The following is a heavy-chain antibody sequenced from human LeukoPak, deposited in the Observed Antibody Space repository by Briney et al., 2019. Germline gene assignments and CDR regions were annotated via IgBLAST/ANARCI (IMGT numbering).Heavy chain of an antibody. Sequence: ASVKVSCKASGGTFSSYAISWVRQAPGQGLEWMGRIIPIFGTANYAQKFQGRVTITTGESTSTAYMELSSLRSEDTAVYYCARDFYDSSGYYYVPDYWGQGTLVTVSS. CDR2: IIPIFGTA. V-gene: IGHV1-69*05. D-gene: IGHD3-22*01. J-gene: IGHJ4*02. CDR1: GGTFSSYA. CDR3: ARDFYDSSGYYYVPDY.